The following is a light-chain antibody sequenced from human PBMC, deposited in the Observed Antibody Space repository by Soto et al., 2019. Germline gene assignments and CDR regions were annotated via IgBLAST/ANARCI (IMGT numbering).Light chain of an antibody. CDR1: SSDVGGSDF. CDR2: NVN. Sequence: HSVLTQPRSVSWSPGQSVTISCTGTSSDVGGSDFVSWYQQHPGKAHKLMIYNVNKRSSGVPDRFSGSKSGNTASLTTSGLQTADEADYYCCSYAGRYSLVSGSGTKVTVL. V-gene: IGLV2-11*01. J-gene: IGLJ1*01. CDR3: CSYAGRYSLV.